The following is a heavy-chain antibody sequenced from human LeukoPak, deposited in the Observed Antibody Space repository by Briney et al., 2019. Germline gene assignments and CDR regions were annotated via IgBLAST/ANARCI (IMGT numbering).Heavy chain of an antibody. CDR1: GFTVSSNY. CDR2: IYGGGST. CDR3: ARGGPEPDAFDI. J-gene: IGHJ3*02. Sequence: PGRSLRLSCAAAGFTVSSNYMSWARQAPGKGLGWVSVIYGGGSTYEADSVKRRFTISTDNSKTPLYLQMNSRRAEDTAVYYCARGGPEPDAFDIWGQGTMVTVSS. D-gene: IGHD1-26*01. V-gene: IGHV3-53*01.